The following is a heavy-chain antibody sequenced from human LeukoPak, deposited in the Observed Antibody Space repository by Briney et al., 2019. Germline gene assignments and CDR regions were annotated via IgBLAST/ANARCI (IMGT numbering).Heavy chain of an antibody. CDR2: IYYTGST. J-gene: IGHJ4*02. CDR3: ARLRRVGATPFDY. CDR1: GGSVSDYY. V-gene: IGHV4-59*08. D-gene: IGHD1-26*01. Sequence: SETLSLTCTISGGSVSDYYWSWIRQSPGKGLEWIGYIYYTGSTNYNPSLKSRVTISVDTSKNQFSLKLSSVTAADTAVYYCARLRRVGATPFDYWGQGTLVTVSS.